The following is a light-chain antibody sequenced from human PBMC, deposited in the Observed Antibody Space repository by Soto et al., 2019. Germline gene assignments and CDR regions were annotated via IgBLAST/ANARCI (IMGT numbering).Light chain of an antibody. J-gene: IGKJ4*01. Sequence: EIVLTQSPATLSLSPGERATLSCRASQSVSSYLAWYQQKPGQAPRLLIYDASNRATGIPARFSGSGSGTDSTLTISSLEPEDFAVYYCQQRFSWPPLTFGGGTKVEIK. CDR1: QSVSSY. CDR2: DAS. CDR3: QQRFSWPPLT. V-gene: IGKV3-11*01.